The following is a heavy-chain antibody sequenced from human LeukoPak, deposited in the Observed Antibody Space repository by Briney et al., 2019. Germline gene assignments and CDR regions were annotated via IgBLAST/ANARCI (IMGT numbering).Heavy chain of an antibody. CDR3: ATKQWLAPPPDS. Sequence: TGGSLRLSCAASGFTFSKYWMLWVRQAPGKGLESVSRINTDGTVTTYADSVKGRLTVSRDNADNTMFLQMNSVSDEDTAVYYCATKQWLAPPPDSWGQGTPVTVSS. CDR1: GFTFSKYW. J-gene: IGHJ4*02. V-gene: IGHV3-74*01. CDR2: INTDGTVT. D-gene: IGHD6-19*01.